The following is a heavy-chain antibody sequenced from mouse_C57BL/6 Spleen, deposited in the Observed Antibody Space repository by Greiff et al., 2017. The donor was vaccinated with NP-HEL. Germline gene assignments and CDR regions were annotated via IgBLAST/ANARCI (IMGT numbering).Heavy chain of an antibody. CDR3: ARQDGSSFAWFAY. CDR1: GYTFTSYW. CDR2: IDPSDSET. J-gene: IGHJ3*01. Sequence: QVQLKQPGAELVRPGSSVKLSCKASGYTFTSYWMHWVKQRPIQGLEWIGNIDPSDSETHYNQKFKDKATLTVDKSSSTAYMQLSSLTSEDSAVYYCARQDGSSFAWFAYWGQGTLVTVSA. V-gene: IGHV1-52*01. D-gene: IGHD1-1*01.